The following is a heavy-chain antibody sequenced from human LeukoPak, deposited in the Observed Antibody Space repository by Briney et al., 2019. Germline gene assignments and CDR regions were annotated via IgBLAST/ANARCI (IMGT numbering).Heavy chain of an antibody. CDR1: GDSISSSTYY. CDR3: ARRGGWYRRDFDS. J-gene: IGHJ4*02. V-gene: IGHV4-39*01. Sequence: SETLSLTCTASGDSISSSTYYWGWIRQPPGKGLEWIGSFYYSEKTYYNPSLKSRVTIFVDTSKNQFSLKLSSVTAADTAVYYCARRGGWYRRDFDSWGQGTLVTVSS. D-gene: IGHD6-19*01. CDR2: FYYSEKT.